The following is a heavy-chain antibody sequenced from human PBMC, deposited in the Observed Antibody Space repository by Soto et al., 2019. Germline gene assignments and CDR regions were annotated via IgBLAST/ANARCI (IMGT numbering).Heavy chain of an antibody. CDR2: IDPRDSYT. V-gene: IGHV5-10-1*01. J-gene: IGHJ5*02. Sequence: GESLKISCTGFGYTFTTFLISWVRQMPGRGLEWMGRIDPRDSYTNYSPSFQGHVTISVDKSISTAYLQWGSLKASDTAMYYCARRYCSSSTCDSWFDPGAQASLVTFSS. CDR3: ARRYCSSSTCDSWFDP. D-gene: IGHD2-2*01. CDR1: GYTFTTFL.